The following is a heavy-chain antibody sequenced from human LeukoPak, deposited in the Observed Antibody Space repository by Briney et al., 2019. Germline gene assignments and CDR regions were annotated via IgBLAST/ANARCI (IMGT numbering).Heavy chain of an antibody. CDR1: GFTFRSSA. CDR2: ISWDGAVI. CDR3: AREGGHSSGYHPPFDY. D-gene: IGHD3-22*01. V-gene: IGHV3-30*03. J-gene: IGHJ4*02. Sequence: GGSLRLSCVTSGFTFRSSAMHWVRQAPGRGLEWIAFISWDGAVIYYADSVKGRFTISRDTSKRTVSLQVDSLRAEDTAVYYCAREGGHSSGYHPPFDYWGQGTLVTVSS.